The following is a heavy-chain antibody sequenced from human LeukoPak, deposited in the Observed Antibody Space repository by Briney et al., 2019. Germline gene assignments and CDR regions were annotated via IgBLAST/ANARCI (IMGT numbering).Heavy chain of an antibody. D-gene: IGHD6-6*01. V-gene: IGHV1-2*02. CDR2: INPKSGGT. CDR1: GYTFTGYF. J-gene: IGHJ6*03. Sequence: ASVKVSCKASGYTFTGYFMHWVRQAPGQGPEWMGWINPKSGGTNYVQKFQGRVSMTRDTSTSTFFMELRRLTSGDTAVYYCARDLWGSSSGGGYSGNYYYYYMDVWGKGTTVTVSS. CDR3: ARDLWGSSSGGGYSGNYYYYYMDV.